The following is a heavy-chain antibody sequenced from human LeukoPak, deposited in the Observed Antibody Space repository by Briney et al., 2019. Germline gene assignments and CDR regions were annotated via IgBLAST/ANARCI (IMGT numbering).Heavy chain of an antibody. V-gene: IGHV4-61*02. CDR2: IYTSGST. CDR1: GGSISSSSYY. J-gene: IGHJ4*02. CDR3: ARGSEILDY. Sequence: SQTLSLTCTVSGGSISSSSYYWSWIRQPAGKGLEWIGRIYTSGSTNYNPSLKSRVTISVDTSKNQFSLKLSSVTAADAAVYYCARGSEILDYWGQGTLVTVSS. D-gene: IGHD2-15*01.